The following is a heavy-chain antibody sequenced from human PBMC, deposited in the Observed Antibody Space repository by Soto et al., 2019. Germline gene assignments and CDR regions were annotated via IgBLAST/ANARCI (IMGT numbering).Heavy chain of an antibody. CDR2: IKSKTDGGTT. Sequence: GGSLRLSCAASGFTFSNAWMSWVRQAPGKGLEWVGRIKSKTDGGTTDYAAPVKGRFTISRDDSKNTLYLQMNSLKTEDTAVYYCTTDALCGGYCYYYGMDVWGQGTTVTVSS. V-gene: IGHV3-15*01. CDR3: TTDALCGGYCYYYGMDV. J-gene: IGHJ6*02. D-gene: IGHD2-21*01. CDR1: GFTFSNAW.